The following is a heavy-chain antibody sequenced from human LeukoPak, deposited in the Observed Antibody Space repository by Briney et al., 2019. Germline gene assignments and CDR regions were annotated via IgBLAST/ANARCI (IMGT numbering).Heavy chain of an antibody. CDR1: GGTFSSYA. CDR3: ARVGYYYDSSGYPNWHLRANYYYYYGMDV. J-gene: IGHJ6*02. Sequence: ASVKVSCKASGGTFSSYAISWVRQAPGQGLEWMGGIIPIFGTANYAQKFQGRVTITADESTSTAYMELSSLRSEDTAVYYCARVGYYYDSSGYPNWHLRANYYYYYGMDVWGQGTTVTVSS. V-gene: IGHV1-69*01. CDR2: IIPIFGTA. D-gene: IGHD3-22*01.